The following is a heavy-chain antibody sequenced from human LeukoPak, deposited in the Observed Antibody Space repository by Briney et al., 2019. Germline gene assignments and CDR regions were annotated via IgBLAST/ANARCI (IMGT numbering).Heavy chain of an antibody. J-gene: IGHJ4*02. CDR1: GVSVSSVSYY. Sequence: SETLSLTCTVSGVSVSSVSYYWSWIRQPPGKGLEWIRYIYFSGRTNYNPSLKSRATISVDTSTYQFSLKLSSVTAADTAVYYCARMSGYSSSWHYFDYWGQGTLVTVSA. D-gene: IGHD6-13*01. CDR2: IYFSGRT. V-gene: IGHV4-61*01. CDR3: ARMSGYSSSWHYFDY.